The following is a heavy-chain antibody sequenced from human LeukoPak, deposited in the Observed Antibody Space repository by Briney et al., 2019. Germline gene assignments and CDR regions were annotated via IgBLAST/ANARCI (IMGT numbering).Heavy chain of an antibody. J-gene: IGHJ4*02. CDR3: ARDMWGLDY. CDR2: IRDKANSYTI. Sequence: PGGSLRLSCAASGFTFSDYYMSWIRQAPGKGLEWLGRIRDKANSYTIEYAASLKGRFTISRDDSKNSLYLQMNSLETEDTALYFCARDMWGLDYWGQGTLVTVSS. D-gene: IGHD1-26*01. CDR1: GFTFSDYY. V-gene: IGHV3-72*01.